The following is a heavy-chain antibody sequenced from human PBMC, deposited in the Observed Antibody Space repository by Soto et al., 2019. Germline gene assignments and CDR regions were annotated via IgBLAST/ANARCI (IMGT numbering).Heavy chain of an antibody. D-gene: IGHD3-16*01. CDR1: GGSISSGDYY. CDR3: ARVLIMITFGGVTRGDAFDI. Sequence: SETLSLTCTVSGGSISSGDYYWSWIRQPPGKGLEWIGYIYYSGSTYYNPSLKSRVTISVDTSKNQFSLKLSSVTAADTAVYYCARVLIMITFGGVTRGDAFDIWGQGTMVTVSS. CDR2: IYYSGST. J-gene: IGHJ3*02. V-gene: IGHV4-30-4*01.